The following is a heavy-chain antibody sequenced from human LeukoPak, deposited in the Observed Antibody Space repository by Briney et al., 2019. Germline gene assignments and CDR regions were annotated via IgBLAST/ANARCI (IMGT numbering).Heavy chain of an antibody. V-gene: IGHV4-4*02. Sequence: SGTLSLTCAVSGGSISSSNWWSWVRQPPGKGLEWIGEIYHSGSTNYNPSLKSRVTISVDKSKNQFSLKLSSVTAADTAVYYCATYVEMATIVSGEYWGQGTLVTVSS. CDR3: ATYVEMATIVSGEY. J-gene: IGHJ4*02. CDR2: IYHSGST. CDR1: GGSISSSNW. D-gene: IGHD5-24*01.